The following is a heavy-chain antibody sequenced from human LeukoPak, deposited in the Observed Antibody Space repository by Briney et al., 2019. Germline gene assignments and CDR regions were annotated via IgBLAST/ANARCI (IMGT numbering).Heavy chain of an antibody. D-gene: IGHD3-10*02. CDR3: AELGITMIGGV. V-gene: IGHV3-48*03. Sequence: PGGSLGLSCAGSGFTCSSYEMNWVRQAPGKGLEWVSYISSSGSTIYYADSVKGRITISRDNAKNSLYLQMNSLRAEDTAVYYCAELGITMIGGVWGKGTTVTISS. CDR1: GFTCSSYE. J-gene: IGHJ6*04. CDR2: ISSSGSTI.